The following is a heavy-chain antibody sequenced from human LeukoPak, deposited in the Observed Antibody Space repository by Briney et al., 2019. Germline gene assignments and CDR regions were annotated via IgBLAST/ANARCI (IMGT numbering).Heavy chain of an antibody. J-gene: IGHJ4*02. CDR3: ARDRDNGDYRDN. V-gene: IGHV3-11*01. D-gene: IGHD4-17*01. CDR2: ISSSGRTI. Sequence: GGSLRLSCAASGFTFSDYYMSWIRQAPGKGLEGVSYISSSGRTIYYADSVKGRFTISRDNAKNSLYLQMDSLRVEDTAVYYCARDRDNGDYRDNWGQGTLVTVSS. CDR1: GFTFSDYY.